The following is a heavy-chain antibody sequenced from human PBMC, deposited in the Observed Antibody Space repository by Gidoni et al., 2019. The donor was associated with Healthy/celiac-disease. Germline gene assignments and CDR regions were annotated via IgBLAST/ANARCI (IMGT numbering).Heavy chain of an antibody. D-gene: IGHD3-10*01. V-gene: IGHV3-33*01. J-gene: IGHJ4*02. Sequence: QVQLVESGGGVVQPGRSLRLSCAASGFPFSSYGMHWVRQAPGKGLEWVEVIWYDGSNKYYADSVKGRFTISRDNSKNTLYLQMNSLRAEDTAVYYCARDRSYGSGNTKGGFDYWGQGTLVTVSS. CDR1: GFPFSSYG. CDR2: IWYDGSNK. CDR3: ARDRSYGSGNTKGGFDY.